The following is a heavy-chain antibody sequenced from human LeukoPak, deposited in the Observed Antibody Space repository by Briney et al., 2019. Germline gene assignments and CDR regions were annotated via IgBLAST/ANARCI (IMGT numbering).Heavy chain of an antibody. Sequence: GRSLRLSCAASGFTFSSYAMHWVRQAPGKGLEWVAVISYDGSNKYYADSVKGRFTISRDNAKNSLYLQMNSLRAEDTAVYYRARRSSSWFSDAFDIGGRGTMVTVS. V-gene: IGHV3-30-3*01. CDR2: ISYDGSNK. J-gene: IGHJ3*02. CDR1: GFTFSSYA. D-gene: IGHD6-13*01. CDR3: ARRSSSWFSDAFDI.